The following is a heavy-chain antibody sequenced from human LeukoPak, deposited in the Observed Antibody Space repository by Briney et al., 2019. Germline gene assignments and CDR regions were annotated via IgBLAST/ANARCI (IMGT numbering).Heavy chain of an antibody. D-gene: IGHD3-3*01. J-gene: IGHJ1*01. CDR3: ARVEYTLLEWFKESAEYFQH. CDR1: GFTFSSYW. Sequence: GGSLRISCAASGFTFSSYWMPWVRQAPGKGLVWVSRINSDGSSTSYADCVKGRFTISRDNAKNTLYLQMNRLRAEDTAVYYCARVEYTLLEWFKESAEYFQHWGQGTLVTVSS. CDR2: INSDGSST. V-gene: IGHV3-74*01.